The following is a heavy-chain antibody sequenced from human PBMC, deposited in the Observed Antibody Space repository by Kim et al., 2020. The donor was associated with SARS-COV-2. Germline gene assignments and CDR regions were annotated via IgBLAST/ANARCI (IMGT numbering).Heavy chain of an antibody. J-gene: IGHJ5*02. CDR3: ARGGTAMVTFWFDP. D-gene: IGHD5-18*01. Sequence: TPSLKRRVTISVDTAKNQFSLRLSSVTAADTAVYYCARGGTAMVTFWFDPWGQGTLVTVSS. V-gene: IGHV4-39*07.